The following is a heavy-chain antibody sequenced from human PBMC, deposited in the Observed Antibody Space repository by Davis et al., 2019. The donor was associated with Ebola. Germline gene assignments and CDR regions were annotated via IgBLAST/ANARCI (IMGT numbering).Heavy chain of an antibody. CDR1: GYTFINYD. V-gene: IGHV1-18*01. D-gene: IGHD4/OR15-4a*01. Sequence: AASVKVSCKASGYTFINYDINWVRQAPGQGLEWMGWISAYNLKTKYAQKVQGRVTLTADTSTDTAYMELRSLRTDDTAVYYCARRQGYGDDELDYWGQGTLVTVSS. CDR2: ISAYNLKT. CDR3: ARRQGYGDDELDY. J-gene: IGHJ4*02.